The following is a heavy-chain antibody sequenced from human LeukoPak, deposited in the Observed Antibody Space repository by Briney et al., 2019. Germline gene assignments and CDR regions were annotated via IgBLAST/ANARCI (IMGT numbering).Heavy chain of an antibody. Sequence: ASVKVSCKASGYTFTSYYMHWVRQAPGQGLEWMGTINPSGGSTSYAQKFQGRVTMTRDTSTSTVYMELSSLRSEDTAVYYCAREAHAGDYGVGTSDYWGQGTLVTVSS. V-gene: IGHV1-46*01. J-gene: IGHJ4*02. CDR3: AREAHAGDYGVGTSDY. CDR2: INPSGGST. D-gene: IGHD4-17*01. CDR1: GYTFTSYY.